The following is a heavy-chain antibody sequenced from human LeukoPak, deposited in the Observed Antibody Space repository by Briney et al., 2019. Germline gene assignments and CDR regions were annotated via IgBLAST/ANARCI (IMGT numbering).Heavy chain of an antibody. V-gene: IGHV4-59*01. CDR2: IYNSGSS. J-gene: IGHJ4*02. D-gene: IGHD6-19*01. CDR1: GSPSISI. CDR3: ARGDVRMAGTILGY. Sequence: PETPCDTRVQPLGSPSISISCSVSPRLQEGLWCVEYIYNSGSSNYNPTLKSRVTISVDTSKHQFSLKQSSVTAADTAVYYCARGDVRMAGTILGYWGQGTLVAVSS.